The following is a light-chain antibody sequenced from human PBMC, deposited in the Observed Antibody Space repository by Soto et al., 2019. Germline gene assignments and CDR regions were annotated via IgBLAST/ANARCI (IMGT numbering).Light chain of an antibody. CDR1: RDITNY. Sequence: DTQMTQSPSAMSASVGDRVTITCRASRDITNYVAWFQQKPGQVPKRLIYAASSLHRGVPSRFSGSGSGTEFTLTISCLQPEDFATYYCLQHNTYPHTFGQGTKLEIK. V-gene: IGKV1-17*03. CDR3: LQHNTYPHT. J-gene: IGKJ2*01. CDR2: AAS.